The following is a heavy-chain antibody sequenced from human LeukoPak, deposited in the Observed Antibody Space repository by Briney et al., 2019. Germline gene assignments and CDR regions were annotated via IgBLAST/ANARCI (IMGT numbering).Heavy chain of an antibody. CDR1: GGTFTSYA. CDR2: ISPIFGTA. CDR3: ARVILNYYGSGIYHPYYYGMDV. D-gene: IGHD3-10*01. J-gene: IGHJ6*02. Sequence: GASVKVSCKASGGTFTSYAISWVRQAPGQGLEWMGGISPIFGTANYAQKFQGRVTITADQSTSTAYMELSSLRSEDTALYYCARVILNYYGSGIYHPYYYGMDVWGQGTTVTVSS. V-gene: IGHV1-69*13.